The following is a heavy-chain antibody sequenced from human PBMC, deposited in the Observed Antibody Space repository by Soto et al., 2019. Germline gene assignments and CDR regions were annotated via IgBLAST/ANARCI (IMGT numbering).Heavy chain of an antibody. CDR3: VRGRVTAFDI. D-gene: IGHD2-21*02. Sequence: SQTLSLPSAISGDSLSSIDVACNFIRQSPWRGLELLGRTYYRSQWNSHYAVSVQSRISIDPDTSKNHFSLQLNSVTPEDTAVYYCVRGRVTAFDIWAQGTMVTVSS. CDR2: TYYRSQWNS. V-gene: IGHV6-1*01. CDR1: GDSLSSIDVA. J-gene: IGHJ3*02.